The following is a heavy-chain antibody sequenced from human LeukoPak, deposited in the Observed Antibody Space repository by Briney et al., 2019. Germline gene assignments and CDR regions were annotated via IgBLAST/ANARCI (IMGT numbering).Heavy chain of an antibody. V-gene: IGHV4-61*08. CDR3: ARTQSQSGSYRYYFGY. CDR1: GASVGSAGCH. D-gene: IGHD1-26*01. CDR2: AYYISNT. J-gene: IGHJ4*02. Sequence: PSETLSLTCTVSGASVGSAGCHWSWIRQPPGGGLEWIGYAYYISNTNYNPSLKSRVTMSVDPSKNQFSPKLNSVTTADTAVYYCARTQSQSGSYRYYFGYWGQGTLVTVSS.